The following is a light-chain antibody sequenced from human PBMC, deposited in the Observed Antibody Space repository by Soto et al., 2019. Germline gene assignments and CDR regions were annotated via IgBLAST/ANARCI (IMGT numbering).Light chain of an antibody. J-gene: IGLJ1*01. V-gene: IGLV2-14*01. CDR1: SSDVGGYNY. CDR2: EVS. CDR3: SSYTSSSTLNYV. Sequence: QSVLTRPASVSVSPGQSITSSCTGTSSDVGGYNYVSWYQQHPGKAPKLMIYEVSNRPSGVSNRFSGSKSGNTASLTISGLQAEDEADYYCSSYTSSSTLNYVFGTGTKVTVL.